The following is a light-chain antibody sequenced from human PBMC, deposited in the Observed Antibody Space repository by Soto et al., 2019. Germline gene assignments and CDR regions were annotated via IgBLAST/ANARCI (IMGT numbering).Light chain of an antibody. CDR2: GAS. Sequence: EIVMTQSPATLCVSPGERATLSCRASQSVSSNLAWYQQKPGQAPRLLIYGASTRATGIAARFSGSGSGTEFTLTISSLQSKDFAVYYCQQYNNWPPLTFGGGTKVEIK. V-gene: IGKV3-15*01. CDR1: QSVSSN. CDR3: QQYNNWPPLT. J-gene: IGKJ4*01.